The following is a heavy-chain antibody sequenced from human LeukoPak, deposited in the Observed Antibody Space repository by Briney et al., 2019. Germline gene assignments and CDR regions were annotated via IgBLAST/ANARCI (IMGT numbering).Heavy chain of an antibody. D-gene: IGHD3-22*01. CDR3: ARTRNYYDSSGYSDY. V-gene: IGHV2-70*11. J-gene: IGHJ4*02. Sequence: SGPTLVNPTQTLTLTCTFSGFSLSTSGMCVSWIRQPPGKALEWLARIDWDDDKYYSTSLKTRLTISKDTSKNQVVLTMTNMDPVDTATYYCARTRNYYDSSGYSDYWGQGTLVTVSS. CDR1: GFSLSTSGMC. CDR2: IDWDDDK.